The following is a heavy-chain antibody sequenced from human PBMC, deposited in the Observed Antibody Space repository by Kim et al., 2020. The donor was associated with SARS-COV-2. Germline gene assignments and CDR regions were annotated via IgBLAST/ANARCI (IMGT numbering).Heavy chain of an antibody. D-gene: IGHD3-9*01. CDR2: IYYSGST. V-gene: IGHV4-31*03. Sequence: SETLSLTCTVSGGSISSGGYYWSWIRQHPGKGLEWIGYIYYSGSTYYNPSLKSRVTISVDTSKNQFSLKLSSVTAADTAVYYCARGVGLTGYYPFDYWGQGTLVTVSS. CDR1: GGSISSGGYY. J-gene: IGHJ4*02. CDR3: ARGVGLTGYYPFDY.